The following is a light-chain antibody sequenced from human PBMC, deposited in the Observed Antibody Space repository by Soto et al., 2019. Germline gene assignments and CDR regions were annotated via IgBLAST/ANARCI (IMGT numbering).Light chain of an antibody. CDR3: CSYSGSSTIVV. CDR1: SCDVGGYNF. J-gene: IGLJ2*01. V-gene: IGLV2-14*03. CDR2: DVD. Sequence: QSVLTQPASVSGSPGQSITISCTGTSCDVGGYNFVSWYQQHPGKAPRLMIFDVDNRPSGVSTRFSGSKSGNTASLTISGLQAEDEADYYCCSYSGSSTIVVFGGGTKLTVL.